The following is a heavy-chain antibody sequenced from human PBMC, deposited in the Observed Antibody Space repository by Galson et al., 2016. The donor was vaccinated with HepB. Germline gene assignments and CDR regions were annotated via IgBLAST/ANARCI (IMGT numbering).Heavy chain of an antibody. CDR1: GFTFKNFG. D-gene: IGHD2-2*03. Sequence: SLRLSCAASGFTFKNFGMTWVRQAPEKGLEWVSTICGSCGDIDYADSVQGRFTISRDNSKNTLSLQMNSLRAEDTASYYCAIDPSHWIENPFALWGQGTLVTVSS. CDR3: AIDPSHWIENPFAL. V-gene: IGHV3-23*01. J-gene: IGHJ4*02. CDR2: ICGSCGDI.